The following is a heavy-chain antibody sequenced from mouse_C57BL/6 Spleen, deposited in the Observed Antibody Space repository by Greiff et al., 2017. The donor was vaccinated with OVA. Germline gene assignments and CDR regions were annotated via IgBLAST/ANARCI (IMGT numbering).Heavy chain of an antibody. J-gene: IGHJ3*01. CDR3: ARIDGYYGGFAY. CDR2: IHPNSGST. D-gene: IGHD2-3*01. Sequence: QVQLQQPGAELVKPGASVKLSCKASGYTFTSYWMHWVKQRPGQGLEWIGMIHPNSGSTNYNEKFKSKATLTVDKSSSTAYMQLSSLTSEDSAVYYCARIDGYYGGFAYWGQRTLVTVSA. CDR1: GYTFTSYW. V-gene: IGHV1-64*01.